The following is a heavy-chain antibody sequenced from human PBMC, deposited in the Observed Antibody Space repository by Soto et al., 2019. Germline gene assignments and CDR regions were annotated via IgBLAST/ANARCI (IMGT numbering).Heavy chain of an antibody. D-gene: IGHD2-2*02. CDR1: GYTFNAYW. V-gene: IGHV5-51*01. J-gene: IGHJ4*02. CDR2: IFPGDSDT. CDR3: GRLDYTVTPPLYQPTGTFDN. Sequence: GESLKISCNASGYTFNAYWIGWVRQMPGKGLEWMGIIFPGDSDTRYNPSFQGQVTISVDKSISTAYLQWNSLKASDSAMYYCGRLDYTVTPPLYQPTGTFDNWGQGTLVTVSS.